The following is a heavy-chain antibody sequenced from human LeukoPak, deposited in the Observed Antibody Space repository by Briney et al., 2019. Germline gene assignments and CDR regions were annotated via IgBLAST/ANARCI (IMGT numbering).Heavy chain of an antibody. CDR1: ELMFSSYA. J-gene: IGHJ4*02. D-gene: IGHD6-19*01. CDR2: ISDVSGST. CDR3: AKDQYSSGWYFDY. Sequence: GGSLRLSCAASELMFSSYAMSWVRQAPGKGLEWVSGISDVSGSTYYADSVRGRFTISRDNSKNTLYLQMNSLRVEDTAIYYCAKDQYSSGWYFDYWGQGTLVTVSS. V-gene: IGHV3-23*01.